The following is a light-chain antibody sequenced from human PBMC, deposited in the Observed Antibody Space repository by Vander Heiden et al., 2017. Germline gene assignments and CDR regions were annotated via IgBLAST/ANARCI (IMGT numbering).Light chain of an antibody. J-gene: IGLJ2*01. CDR1: TGAVTSGEY. Sequence: QTVVTQEPSLPVSPEGTATLTCASSTGAVTSGEYRNWFQQKPGQAPRTLIYSPSHTRAPTPARFSGSLLGANAALSLSGLQAEAEDEYYCLLYTGGGVVFGGGTKLTVL. CDR3: LLYTGGGVV. CDR2: SPS. V-gene: IGLV7-43*01.